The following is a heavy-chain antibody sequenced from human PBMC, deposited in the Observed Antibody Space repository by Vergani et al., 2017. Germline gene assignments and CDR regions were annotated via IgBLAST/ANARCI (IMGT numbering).Heavy chain of an antibody. Sequence: QVQLVQSGAEVKKPGSSVKVSCKSSGGTFSNHVLAWVRQAPGQGLEWMGGILPLFGTPTYAQRFQGRVTITADKSTSTAYMELSSLRSEDTAVYYCASSGRSYDILTGYLFYWGQGTLVTVSS. CDR3: ASSGRSYDILTGYLFY. J-gene: IGHJ4*02. D-gene: IGHD3-9*01. CDR1: GGTFSNHV. V-gene: IGHV1-69*06. CDR2: ILPLFGTP.